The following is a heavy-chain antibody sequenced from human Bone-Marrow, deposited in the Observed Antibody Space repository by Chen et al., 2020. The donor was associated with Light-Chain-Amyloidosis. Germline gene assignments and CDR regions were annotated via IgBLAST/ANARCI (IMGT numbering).Heavy chain of an antibody. Sequence: QVQLVQSGAEVKKPGSSVNVSCKASGGTFSSYAISWVRQAPGQGLEWMGGIIPIFGTANYAQKFQGRVTITADESTSTAYMELSSLRSEDTAVYYCARGAWYSSSWPILFDYWGQGTLVTVSS. V-gene: IGHV1-69*01. CDR2: IIPIFGTA. CDR1: GGTFSSYA. CDR3: ARGAWYSSSWPILFDY. D-gene: IGHD6-13*01. J-gene: IGHJ4*02.